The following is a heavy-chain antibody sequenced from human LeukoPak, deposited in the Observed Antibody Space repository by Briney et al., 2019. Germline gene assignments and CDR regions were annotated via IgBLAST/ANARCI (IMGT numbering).Heavy chain of an antibody. Sequence: GGSLRLSCAASGFTFGSYAMSWVRQAPGKGLEWVSALTGSGATTNYADSVKGRFTISRDNSKSTLFLQMNSLRAEDTAVYYCAKEDIVSTMGNFDYWGQGTPVTVSS. J-gene: IGHJ4*02. CDR3: AKEDIVSTMGNFDY. V-gene: IGHV3-23*01. CDR2: LTGSGATT. CDR1: GFTFGSYA. D-gene: IGHD5/OR15-5a*01.